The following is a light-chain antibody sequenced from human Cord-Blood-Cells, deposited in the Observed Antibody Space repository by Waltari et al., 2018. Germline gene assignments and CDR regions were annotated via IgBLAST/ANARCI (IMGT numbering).Light chain of an antibody. CDR2: VKN. CDR1: SLRSYY. CDR3: NSRDSSGNHLV. Sequence: ALGQTVRITCQGASLRSYYASWYQQKPGQAPVLVIYVKNNRPSGIPDRFSGSSTGNTASLTIPGAQAEDEADYYCNSRDSSGNHLVFGGGTKLTVL. V-gene: IGLV3-19*01. J-gene: IGLJ3*02.